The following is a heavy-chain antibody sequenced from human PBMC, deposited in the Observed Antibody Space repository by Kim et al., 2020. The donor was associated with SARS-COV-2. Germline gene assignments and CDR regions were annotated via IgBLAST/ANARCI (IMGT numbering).Heavy chain of an antibody. CDR3: ARQMGITMIVVVISTHFDY. CDR1: GGSISSSSYY. Sequence: SETLSLTCTVSGGSISSSSYYWGWIRQPPGNGLEWIGSIYYSGSTYYNPSLKSRVTISVDTSKNQFSLKLSSVTAADTAVYYCARQMGITMIVVVISTHFDYWGQGTLVTVSS. V-gene: IGHV4-39*01. D-gene: IGHD3-22*01. J-gene: IGHJ4*02. CDR2: IYYSGST.